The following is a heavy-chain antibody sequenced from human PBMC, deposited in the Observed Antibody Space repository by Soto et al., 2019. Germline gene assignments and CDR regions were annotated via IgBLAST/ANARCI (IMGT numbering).Heavy chain of an antibody. CDR3: ARGNIAVAVRGLFDY. CDR1: ELTFSTSW. CDR2: INTDGSDV. J-gene: IGHJ4*02. Sequence: GGSLRLSCIASELTFSTSWMHWVRQAPGKGPVWISRINTDGSDVTYADSVKGRFAVSRDNAKNTLYLQMNSLRVEDTAVYFCARGNIAVAVRGLFDYWGQGTLVTVSS. V-gene: IGHV3-74*03. D-gene: IGHD6-19*01.